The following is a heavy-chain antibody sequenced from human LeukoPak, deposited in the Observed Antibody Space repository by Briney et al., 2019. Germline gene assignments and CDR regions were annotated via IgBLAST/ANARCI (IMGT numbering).Heavy chain of an antibody. D-gene: IGHD3-22*01. J-gene: IGHJ1*01. CDR1: GLTFSSYA. Sequence: GGSLRLSCAASGLTFSSYAMHWVRQAPGKGLEYVSAISSNGGSTYYANSVKGRFTISRDNSKNTLYLQMGSLRAEDMAVYHCATSSGYYYGHFQHWGQGTLVTVSS. V-gene: IGHV3-64*01. CDR3: ATSSGYYYGHFQH. CDR2: ISSNGGST.